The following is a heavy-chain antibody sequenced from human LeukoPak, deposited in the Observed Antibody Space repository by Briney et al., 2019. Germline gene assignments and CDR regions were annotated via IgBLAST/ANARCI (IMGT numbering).Heavy chain of an antibody. D-gene: IGHD5-18*01. J-gene: IGHJ4*02. CDR2: IYYSAST. Sequence: SETLSLTCTVSGGSISSYYWSWIRQPPGKGLEWIGYIYYSASTNYNPSLKRRVTISVDTSKNQFSLKLSSVTAADTAVYYCASTGGYGYDYWGQGTLVTVSS. CDR1: GGSISSYY. CDR3: ASTGGYGYDY. V-gene: IGHV4-59*01.